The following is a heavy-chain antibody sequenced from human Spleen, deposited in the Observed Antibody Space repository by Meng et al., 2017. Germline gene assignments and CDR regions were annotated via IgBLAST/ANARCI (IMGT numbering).Heavy chain of an antibody. CDR3: ASGTPGRSYCDY. CDR2: FVNYVDT. Sequence: QVQLVQSGAEVKKPGASVKVSCKASGYTFTSYAMHWVRQAPGQRLEWMGWFVNYVDTYPAPKFQGRVTMTTDTHTNTAFMELRSLTSDDTAVYYCASGTPGRSYCDYWGQGTLVTVSS. J-gene: IGHJ4*02. CDR1: GYTFTSYA. D-gene: IGHD2-15*01. V-gene: IGHV1-3*01.